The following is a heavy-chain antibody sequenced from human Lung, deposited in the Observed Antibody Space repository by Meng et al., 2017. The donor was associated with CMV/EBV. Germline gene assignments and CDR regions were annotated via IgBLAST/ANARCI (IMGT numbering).Heavy chain of an antibody. J-gene: IGHJ4*02. CDR2: ISGSGSFI. CDR1: GLTLSGIS. D-gene: IGHD6-6*01. V-gene: IGHV3-21*01. CDR3: ARGLGAKYSSSSLGF. Sequence: SGLTLSGISMNWVRQAPGKGLEWVSSISGSGSFIYYADSVKGRFTISRDNAKNSLYLQLDSLRAEDTAVYYCARGLGAKYSSSSLGFWGQGTLVTVSS.